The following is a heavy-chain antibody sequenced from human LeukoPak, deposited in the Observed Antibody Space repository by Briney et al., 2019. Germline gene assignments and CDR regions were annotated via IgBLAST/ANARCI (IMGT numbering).Heavy chain of an antibody. CDR1: GFTFSSYS. CDR2: ISSSSSYI. CDR3: ARDPKAVANWFDP. Sequence: PGGSLRLSCAASGFTFSSYSMNWVRQAPGKGLEWVSSISSSSSYIFYADSVKGRFTISRDNAKNSLYLQMNSLRAEDTAVYYCARDPKAVANWFDPWGQGTLVTLSS. J-gene: IGHJ5*02. D-gene: IGHD6-19*01. V-gene: IGHV3-21*01.